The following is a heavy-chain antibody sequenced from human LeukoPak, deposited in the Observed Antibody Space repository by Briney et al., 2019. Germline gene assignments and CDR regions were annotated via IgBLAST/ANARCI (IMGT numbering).Heavy chain of an antibody. Sequence: GGSLSLSCAASGITFSRYAFHWVRQAPGKGLEWVAFISYDGKSKYYADSVTGRFTISRDRSKNTLFLQMNSLRPEDTAVYYCARERLTMVRGAIKLGNYGMDVWGQGTTITVSS. J-gene: IGHJ6*02. CDR2: ISYDGKSK. D-gene: IGHD3-10*01. CDR1: GITFSRYA. V-gene: IGHV3-30*04. CDR3: ARERLTMVRGAIKLGNYGMDV.